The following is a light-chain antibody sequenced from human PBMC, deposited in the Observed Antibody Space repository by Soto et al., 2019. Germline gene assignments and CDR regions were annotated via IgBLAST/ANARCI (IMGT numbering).Light chain of an antibody. J-gene: IGLJ2*01. CDR1: SSDVGGYNH. Sequence: QSVLTQPASVSGSPGQSITISCTGTSSDVGGYNHVSWYQQHPGKAPKLIIYEVTKRPSGVSSRFSGSKSGNTASLTISGLQAEDEGDYYCSSYTSSITLAVFGGGTKLTVL. V-gene: IGLV2-14*01. CDR2: EVT. CDR3: SSYTSSITLAV.